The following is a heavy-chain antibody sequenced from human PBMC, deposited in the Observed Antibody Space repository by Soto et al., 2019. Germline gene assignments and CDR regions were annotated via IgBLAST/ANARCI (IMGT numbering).Heavy chain of an antibody. J-gene: IGHJ4*02. D-gene: IGHD6-13*01. V-gene: IGHV3-21*01. CDR1: GFTFSSYS. CDR2: ISSSSSYI. CDR3: AREGYSSSWNWDY. Sequence: GGSLRLSCAASGFTFSSYSMNWVRQAPGKGLEWVSSISSSSSYIYYADSVKGRFTISRDNAKNSLYLQMNSLRAEDTAVYYCAREGYSSSWNWDYWGQGTLVTVSS.